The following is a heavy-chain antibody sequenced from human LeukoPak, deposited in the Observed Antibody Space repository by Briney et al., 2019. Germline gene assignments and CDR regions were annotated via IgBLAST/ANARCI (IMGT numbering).Heavy chain of an antibody. D-gene: IGHD6-19*01. CDR1: GGSFSGYY. J-gene: IGHJ4*02. CDR2: INHSGST. Sequence: SETLSLTCAVYGGSFSGYYWSWIRQPPGKGLEWIGEINHSGSTNYNPSLKSRVTISVDTSKNQFSLKLSSVTAADTAVYYCARGYSSPFIWGQGTMVTVSS. CDR3: ARGYSSPFI. V-gene: IGHV4-34*01.